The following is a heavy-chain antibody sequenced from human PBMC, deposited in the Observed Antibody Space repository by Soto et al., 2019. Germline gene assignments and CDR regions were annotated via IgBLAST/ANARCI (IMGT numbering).Heavy chain of an antibody. CDR2: IYYNGST. J-gene: IGHJ5*02. V-gene: IGHV4-39*01. CDR1: GGSVSSRGCF. Sequence: SETLCLTCTVSGGSVSSRGCFWGWIRQPPGKGLEWIGTIYYNGSTYYNPSLKSRVTLSVDTSKNQFSLKLTSVTASDTAVYYCARQRVVPATPTNWFDPWGQGTLVTVSS. CDR3: ARQRVVPATPTNWFDP. D-gene: IGHD2-15*01.